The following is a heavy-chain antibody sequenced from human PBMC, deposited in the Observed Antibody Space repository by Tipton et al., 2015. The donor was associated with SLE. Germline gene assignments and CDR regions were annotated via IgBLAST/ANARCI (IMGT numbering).Heavy chain of an antibody. V-gene: IGHV4-34*01. J-gene: IGHJ4*02. CDR2: INHSGST. Sequence: TLSLTCAVYGGSFSGYYWSWIRQPPGKGLEWIGEINHSGSTNYNPSLKSRFTISVDTPKNQFSLKLSSVTAADTAVYYCASLVWGSGSYLRDYWGQGTLVTVSS. CDR3: ASLVWGSGSYLRDY. CDR1: GGSFSGYY. D-gene: IGHD3-10*01.